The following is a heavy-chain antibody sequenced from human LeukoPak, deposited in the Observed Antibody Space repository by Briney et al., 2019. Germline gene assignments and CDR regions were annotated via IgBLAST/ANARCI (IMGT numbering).Heavy chain of an antibody. V-gene: IGHV3-74*01. J-gene: IGHJ4*02. CDR3: ARDSSGYSSAFDY. CDR1: GFTFNSYW. Sequence: PGGSLRLSCAASGFTFNSYWMHWVRQAPGKGLVWVSSINNDGSYKPYANSVKGRFTVSRDNARNTLYLQMNSLRDEDTAVYYCARDSSGYSSAFDYWAKETRVTVSS. CDR2: INNDGSYK. D-gene: IGHD3-22*01.